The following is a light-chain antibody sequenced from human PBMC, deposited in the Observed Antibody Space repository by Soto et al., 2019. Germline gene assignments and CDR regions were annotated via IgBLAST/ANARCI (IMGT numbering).Light chain of an antibody. Sequence: QSALTQAASVSVSPGQSITISCTGTSSDVGGYNYVSWYQQHTGKAPKLMIYEVSNRPSGVSNRFSGSKSGNTASLTISGLQAEDEADYYCSSYTSSSTRVFGTGTKVTVL. V-gene: IGLV2-14*01. J-gene: IGLJ1*01. CDR1: SSDVGGYNY. CDR3: SSYTSSSTRV. CDR2: EVS.